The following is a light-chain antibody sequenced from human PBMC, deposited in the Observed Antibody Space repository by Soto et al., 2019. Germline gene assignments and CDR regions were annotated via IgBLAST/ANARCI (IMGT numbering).Light chain of an antibody. CDR3: SSYTSSNTRYV. V-gene: IGLV2-14*01. CDR2: EVS. J-gene: IGLJ1*01. Sequence: LTQPASVSGSPGQSITISCTGTSSDVGGYNYVSWYQQHPGKAPKLMIYEVSNRPSGVSNRFSGSKSANTASLTISGLQAEDEADYFCSSYTSSNTRYVFGTGTKV. CDR1: SSDVGGYNY.